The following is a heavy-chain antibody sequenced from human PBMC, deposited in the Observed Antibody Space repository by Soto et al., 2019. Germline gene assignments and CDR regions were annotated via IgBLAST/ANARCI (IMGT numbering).Heavy chain of an antibody. CDR1: GFTVVDYA. D-gene: IGHD1-20*01. CDR2: VRAKAYGGTT. V-gene: IGHV3-49*03. Sequence: GSLRLSCTASGFTVVDYALSWFRQAPGKGLEWVAFVRAKAYGGTTEHAASVKGRFTISRDDSISTAYLQMSSLRSEDTAVYYCAREAGPITKLRGDVDVLGRGTTVTGS. J-gene: IGHJ6*01. CDR3: AREAGPITKLRGDVDV.